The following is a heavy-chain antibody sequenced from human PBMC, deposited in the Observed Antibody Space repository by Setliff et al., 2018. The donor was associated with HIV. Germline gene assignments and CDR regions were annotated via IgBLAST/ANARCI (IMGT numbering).Heavy chain of an antibody. CDR1: GYIFSNYG. V-gene: IGHV1-18*01. CDR2: TSAYNGNI. Sequence: ASVKVPCKASGYIFSNYGISWVRQAPGQGLEWMGWTSAYNGNINYAQKFQGRVTMTTDTSTSTAHMELRSLRSDDTAVYYCARDREAGDWYFDLWGRGTLVTVSS. CDR3: ARDREAGDWYFDL. J-gene: IGHJ2*01. D-gene: IGHD6-13*01.